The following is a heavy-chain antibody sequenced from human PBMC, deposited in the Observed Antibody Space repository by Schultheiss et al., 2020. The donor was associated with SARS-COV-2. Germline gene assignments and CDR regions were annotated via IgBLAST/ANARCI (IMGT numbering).Heavy chain of an antibody. D-gene: IGHD6-19*01. CDR3: ATCPGYSSGWALGY. CDR2: IWYDGSNK. V-gene: IGHV3-33*01. CDR1: GFTFSSYG. J-gene: IGHJ4*02. Sequence: GGSLRLSCAASGFTFSSYGMHWVRQAPGKGLEWVAVIWYDGSNKYYADSVKGRFTISRDNSKNTLYLQMNSLRAEDTAVYYCATCPGYSSGWALGYWGQGTRVTVSS.